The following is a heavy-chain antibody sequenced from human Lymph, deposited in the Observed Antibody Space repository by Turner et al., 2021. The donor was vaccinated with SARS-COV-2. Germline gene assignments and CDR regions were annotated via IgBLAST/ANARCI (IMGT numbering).Heavy chain of an antibody. CDR3: AREGDALAGGMDV. CDR2: IWYDGSNK. J-gene: IGHJ6*02. V-gene: IGHV3-33*01. CDR1: GFTFSSHG. Sequence: QVQLVESGRGVVQPGPSLRLSFSASGFTFSSHGMHWVRQAPGKGLEWVAVIWYDGSNKYYADSVKGRFTISRDNSENTVYLQMNSLRAEDTAVYYCAREGDALAGGMDVWGQGTTVTVSS. D-gene: IGHD2-15*01.